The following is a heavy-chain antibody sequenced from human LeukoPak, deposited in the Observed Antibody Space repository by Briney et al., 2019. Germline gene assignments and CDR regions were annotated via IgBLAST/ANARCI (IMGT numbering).Heavy chain of an antibody. J-gene: IGHJ4*02. V-gene: IGHV1-8*03. D-gene: IGHD1-26*01. CDR1: GGTFSSYA. Sequence: ASVKVSCKASGGTFSSYAINWVRQATGQGLEWMGWMNPNSGNTGYAQKFQGRVTITRNTSISTAYMELSSLRSEDTAVYYCARGLGGSYTNWGQGTLVTVSS. CDR2: MNPNSGNT. CDR3: ARGLGGSYTN.